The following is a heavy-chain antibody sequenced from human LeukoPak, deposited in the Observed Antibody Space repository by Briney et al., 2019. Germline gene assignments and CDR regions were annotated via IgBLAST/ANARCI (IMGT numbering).Heavy chain of an antibody. J-gene: IGHJ4*02. CDR1: GFTFDDYA. CDR2: ISWNSGSI. V-gene: IGHV3-9*01. D-gene: IGHD6-13*01. CDR3: AIDLAAAVTGGFDY. Sequence: GGSLRLSCAASGFTFDDYAMHWVRQAPGKGLEWVSGISWNSGSIGYADSVKGRFTISRDNAKNSLYLQMNSLRAEDTALYYCAIDLAAAVTGGFDYWGQGTLVTVSS.